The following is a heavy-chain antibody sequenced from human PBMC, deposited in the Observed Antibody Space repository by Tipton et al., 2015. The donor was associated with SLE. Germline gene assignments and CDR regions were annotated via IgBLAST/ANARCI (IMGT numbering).Heavy chain of an antibody. CDR3: AKQGYYDSSGLYWYFDL. V-gene: IGHV3-30*02. Sequence: SLRLSCAASGFTFSSYGMHWVRQAPGKGLEWVAFIRYDGSNKYYADSVKGRFTISRDNSKNTLYLQMNSLRAEDTAVYYCAKQGYYDSSGLYWYFDLWGRGTLVTVSS. CDR1: GFTFSSYG. J-gene: IGHJ2*01. CDR2: IRYDGSNK. D-gene: IGHD3-22*01.